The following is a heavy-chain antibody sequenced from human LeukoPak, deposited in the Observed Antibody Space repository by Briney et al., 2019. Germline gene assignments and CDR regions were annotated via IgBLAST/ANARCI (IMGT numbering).Heavy chain of an antibody. V-gene: IGHV1-2*02. CDR2: INPNSGGT. CDR1: GYSFIDYY. Sequence: ASVKVSCKASGYSFIDYYMHWVRQAPGQGLEWMGWINPNSGGTNSAQEFQGRVTMTRDTSITTVYMEVSWLTSDDTAIYYCARADRLHGGPYLIGPWGQGTLVTVSS. CDR3: ARADRLHGGPYLIGP. D-gene: IGHD2-21*01. J-gene: IGHJ5*02.